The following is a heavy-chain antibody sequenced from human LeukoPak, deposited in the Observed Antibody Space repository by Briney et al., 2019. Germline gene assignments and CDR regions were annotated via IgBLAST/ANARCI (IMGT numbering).Heavy chain of an antibody. CDR3: AKESGKFDY. CDR1: GLTFHDYA. J-gene: IGHJ4*02. V-gene: IGHV3-43*02. Sequence: GGSLRLSCVASGLTFHDYAMHWVRQAPGKGLEWVSLISADGGSTFYADSVRGRFSISRDNSKNSLYLQMNSLRTEDTAMYYCAKESGKFDYWGQGTLVADSS. CDR2: ISADGGST.